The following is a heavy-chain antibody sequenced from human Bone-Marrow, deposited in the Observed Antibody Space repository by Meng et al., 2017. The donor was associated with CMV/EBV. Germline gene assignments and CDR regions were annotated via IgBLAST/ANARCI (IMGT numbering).Heavy chain of an antibody. V-gene: IGHV3-53*01. J-gene: IGHJ4*02. Sequence: GGSLRLSCAASGFTFSSYAMHWVRQAPGKGLEWVSIIYSGGSKSYADSVKGRFTISRDNSKNTLYLQMNCLRPEDTAVYYCARDGQLGYYTSTSCYMGDYWGQGTLVTVSS. CDR3: ARDGQLGYYTSTSCYMGDY. CDR1: GFTFSSYA. D-gene: IGHD2-2*02. CDR2: IYSGGSK.